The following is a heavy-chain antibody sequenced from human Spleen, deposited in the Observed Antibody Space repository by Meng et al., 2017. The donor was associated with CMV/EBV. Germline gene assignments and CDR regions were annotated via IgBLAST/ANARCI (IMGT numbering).Heavy chain of an antibody. CDR3: VAEADY. CDR1: GGPFSDFS. J-gene: IGHJ4*02. D-gene: IGHD6-13*01. V-gene: IGHV4-34*01. Sequence: EPLSLTCAVYGGPFSDFSWTWIRQTPGKGLEWIGQTNHRGATDYNPSLKSRVTISVDRSKERFTLRLTSLTAADTAIYYCVAEADYWGQGTVVTVSS. CDR2: TNHRGAT.